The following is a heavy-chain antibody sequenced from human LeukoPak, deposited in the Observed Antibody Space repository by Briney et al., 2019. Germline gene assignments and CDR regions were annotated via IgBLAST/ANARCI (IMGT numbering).Heavy chain of an antibody. V-gene: IGHV4-39*07. CDR2: IYYSGST. J-gene: IGHJ4*02. D-gene: IGHD3-22*01. CDR1: GGSISSSSYY. CDR3: ARDESSGYGSFNY. Sequence: PSETLSLTCTVSGGSISSSSYYWGWIRQPPGKGLEWIGSIYYSGSTYYNPSLKSRVTISVDTSKNQFSLRLTSVTAADTAVYYCARDESSGYGSFNYWGQGTLVTVSS.